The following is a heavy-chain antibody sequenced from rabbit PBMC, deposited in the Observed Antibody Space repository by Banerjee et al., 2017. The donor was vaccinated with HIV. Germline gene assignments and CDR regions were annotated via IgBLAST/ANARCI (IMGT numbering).Heavy chain of an antibody. Sequence: QSLEESGGDLVKPGASLTLTCTASGHSFSSSYYMCWVRQAPGKGLEWIGCIYFGSSGSTWYASWAKGRFTISKASSTTVTLQMTSLTAADTATYFCARDWGDAVNTYPNLWGQGTLVTVS. CDR3: ARDWGDAVNTYPNL. D-gene: IGHD4-1*01. CDR1: GHSFSSSYY. CDR2: IYFGSSGST. J-gene: IGHJ4*01. V-gene: IGHV1S40*01.